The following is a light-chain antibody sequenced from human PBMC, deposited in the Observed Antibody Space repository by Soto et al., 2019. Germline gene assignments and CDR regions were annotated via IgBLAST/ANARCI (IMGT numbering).Light chain of an antibody. Sequence: QSVLTQPLSVSAAPGQKVTISCSGSSSNIGNNYVSWYQQLPGTAPKLLIYDSNKRPSGIPDRFSGSKSGTSATLDITGLQTGDEADYSCATWDSSLTGEVFGGGTQLTVL. CDR1: SSNIGNNY. V-gene: IGLV1-51*01. J-gene: IGLJ2*01. CDR2: DSN. CDR3: ATWDSSLTGEV.